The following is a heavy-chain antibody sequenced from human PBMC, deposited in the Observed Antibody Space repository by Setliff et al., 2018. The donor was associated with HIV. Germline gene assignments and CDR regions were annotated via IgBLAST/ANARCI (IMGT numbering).Heavy chain of an antibody. D-gene: IGHD6-6*01. CDR1: GGSISSSSYY. V-gene: IGHV4-61*05. CDR2: IYHSGST. J-gene: IGHJ5*02. CDR3: ARGERSLAAQTWFDP. Sequence: SETLSLTCTVSGGSISSSSYYWGWIRQPPGKGLEWIGEIYHSGSTNYNSSLKSRVTISVDKSKNQFSLKLTSMTAADTAVYYCARGERSLAAQTWFDPWGQGTLVTVSS.